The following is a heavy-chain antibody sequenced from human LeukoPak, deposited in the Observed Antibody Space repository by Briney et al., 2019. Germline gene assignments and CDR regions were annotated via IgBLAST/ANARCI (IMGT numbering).Heavy chain of an antibody. J-gene: IGHJ1*01. D-gene: IGHD3-10*01. Sequence: GGSLRLSCAASGFTVSNNYMSWVRQAPGKGLEWVSVIYSIGTTYYADSVKGRFTISRDNSKNTVYLQMNSLRGEDTAVYYCATGGFYGSGSLDLWRQGTLVTVSS. CDR3: ATGGFYGSGSLDL. CDR2: IYSIGTT. V-gene: IGHV3-53*01. CDR1: GFTVSNNY.